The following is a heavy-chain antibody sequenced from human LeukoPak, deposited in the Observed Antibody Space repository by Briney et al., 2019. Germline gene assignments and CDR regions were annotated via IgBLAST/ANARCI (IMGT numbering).Heavy chain of an antibody. Sequence: ASVKVSCKAPGYTFTSYGISWVRQAPGQGLEWMGWISAYNGNTNYAQKLQGRVTMTTDTSTSTAYMELRSLRSDDTAVYYCARASGYDFWSGYPPFDYWGQGTLVTVSS. J-gene: IGHJ4*02. CDR2: ISAYNGNT. V-gene: IGHV1-18*01. CDR3: ARASGYDFWSGYPPFDY. D-gene: IGHD3-3*01. CDR1: GYTFTSYG.